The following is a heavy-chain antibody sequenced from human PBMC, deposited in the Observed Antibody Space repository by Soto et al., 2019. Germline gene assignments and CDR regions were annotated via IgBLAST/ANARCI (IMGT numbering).Heavy chain of an antibody. V-gene: IGHV3-23*01. D-gene: IGHD3-3*01. CDR3: AKEPYDFWSGYYAGAYYYYMDV. CDR2: ISGSGGST. Sequence: EVQLLESGGGLVQPGGSLRLSCAASGFTFSSYAMSWVRQAPGKGLEWVSAISGSGGSTYYADSVKGRFTISRDNSKNTLYLQMHSLRAEDTAVYYCAKEPYDFWSGYYAGAYYYYMDVWGKGTTVTVSS. CDR1: GFTFSSYA. J-gene: IGHJ6*03.